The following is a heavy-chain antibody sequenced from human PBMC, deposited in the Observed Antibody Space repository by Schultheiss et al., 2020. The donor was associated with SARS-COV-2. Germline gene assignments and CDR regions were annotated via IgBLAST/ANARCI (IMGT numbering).Heavy chain of an antibody. D-gene: IGHD5-18*01. CDR2: ISSSGSTI. CDR3: ARDLGYSYGLGIDY. Sequence: GESLKISCAASGFTFSSYEMNWVRQAPGKGLEWVSYISSSGSTIYYADSVKGRFTISGDNAKNSLYLQMNSLRAEDTAVYYCARDLGYSYGLGIDYWGQGTLVTVSS. V-gene: IGHV3-48*03. CDR1: GFTFSSYE. J-gene: IGHJ4*02.